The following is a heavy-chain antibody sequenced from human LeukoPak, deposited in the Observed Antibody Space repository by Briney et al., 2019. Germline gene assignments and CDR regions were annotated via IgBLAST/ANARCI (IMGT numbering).Heavy chain of an antibody. J-gene: IGHJ4*02. Sequence: SETLSLTCAVYGGSSSGYYWSWIRQPPGKGLEWIGEINHSGSTNYNPSLKSRVTISVDTSKNQFSLKLSSVTAADTAVYYCARAGGYSYGCDYWGQGTLVTVSS. V-gene: IGHV4-34*01. CDR1: GGSSSGYY. D-gene: IGHD5-18*01. CDR3: ARAGGYSYGCDY. CDR2: INHSGST.